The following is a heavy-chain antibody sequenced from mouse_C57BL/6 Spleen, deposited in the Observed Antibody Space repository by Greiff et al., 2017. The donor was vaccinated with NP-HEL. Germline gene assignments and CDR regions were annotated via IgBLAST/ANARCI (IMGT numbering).Heavy chain of an antibody. CDR1: GYTFTSYW. Sequence: QVQLKQPGAELVKPGASVKLSCKASGYTFTSYWMHWVKQRPGQGLEWIGMIHPNSGSTNYNEKFKSKATLTVDKSSSTAYMQLSSLTSEDSAVYYCAPYGSSQRRFAYWGQGTLVTVSA. D-gene: IGHD1-1*01. J-gene: IGHJ3*01. CDR3: APYGSSQRRFAY. CDR2: IHPNSGST. V-gene: IGHV1-64*01.